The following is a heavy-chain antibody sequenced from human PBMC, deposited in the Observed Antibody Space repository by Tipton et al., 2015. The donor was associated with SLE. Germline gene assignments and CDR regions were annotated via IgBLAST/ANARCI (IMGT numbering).Heavy chain of an antibody. CDR3: ARQMGPGYFDY. D-gene: IGHD5-24*01. CDR1: GGSISSYY. J-gene: IGHJ4*02. V-gene: IGHV4-59*01. CDR2: IYYSGST. Sequence: TLSLPCTVSGGSISSYYWSWIRQPPGKGLEWIGYIYYSGSTNYNPSLKSRVTISVDTSKNQFSLKLSSVTAADTAVYYCARQMGPGYFDYWGQGTLVTVSS.